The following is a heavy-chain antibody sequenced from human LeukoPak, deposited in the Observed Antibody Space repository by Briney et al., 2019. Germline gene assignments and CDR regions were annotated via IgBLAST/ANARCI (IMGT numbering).Heavy chain of an antibody. CDR1: GFTFSSYW. Sequence: PGGSLRLSCAASGFTFSSYWMSWVRQAPGKGLEWVANIKQDGSEKYYVDSVKGRFTISRDNSKNTLYLQMNSLRAEDTAVYYCAKSSTGIQLWFEVCDYWGQGTLVTVSS. V-gene: IGHV3-7*03. CDR2: IKQDGSEK. J-gene: IGHJ4*02. CDR3: AKSSTGIQLWFEVCDY. D-gene: IGHD5-18*01.